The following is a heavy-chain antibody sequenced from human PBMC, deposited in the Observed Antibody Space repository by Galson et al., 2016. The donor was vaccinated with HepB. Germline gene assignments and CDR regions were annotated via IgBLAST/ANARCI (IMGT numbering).Heavy chain of an antibody. CDR3: ARQYRGGPSDY. Sequence: ETLSLTCTVSGASVTNTNWWTWVRQPPGQGLEWIGQIFHSGRVNYTPSLASRVTISVDTSNNPFSLRLTSVTAADAALYYCARQYRGGPSDYWGQGTLVIVSS. CDR2: IFHSGRV. CDR1: GASVTNTNW. V-gene: IGHV4-4*02. J-gene: IGHJ4*02. D-gene: IGHD5-12*01.